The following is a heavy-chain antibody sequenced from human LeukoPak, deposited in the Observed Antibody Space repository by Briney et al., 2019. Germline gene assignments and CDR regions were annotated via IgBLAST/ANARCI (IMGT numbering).Heavy chain of an antibody. Sequence: PGGSLRLSCAASGFTFSDYYMSWIRQAPGKGLEWVSYISSSGSTIYYADSVKGRFTISRDNAKNSLYLQMNSLRAEDTAVYYCAKTTYYYDSSGYSNWFDPWGQGTLVTVSS. CDR2: ISSSGSTI. CDR1: GFTFSDYY. D-gene: IGHD3-22*01. V-gene: IGHV3-11*04. CDR3: AKTTYYYDSSGYSNWFDP. J-gene: IGHJ5*02.